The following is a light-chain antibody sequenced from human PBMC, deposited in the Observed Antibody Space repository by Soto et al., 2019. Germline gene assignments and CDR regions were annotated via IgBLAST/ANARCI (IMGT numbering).Light chain of an antibody. CDR3: QQYNSYSPP. V-gene: IGKV1-5*03. J-gene: IGKJ1*01. Sequence: DIQMTQSPSTLSASVGDRVTITCRASQRISVWLAWYHQKAGKAPNLLIYKAARLESGVPSRFSGSGSGPEYTLIISCLQPCDSAIYYCQQYNSYSPPCGQGTKVDIK. CDR1: QRISVW. CDR2: KAA.